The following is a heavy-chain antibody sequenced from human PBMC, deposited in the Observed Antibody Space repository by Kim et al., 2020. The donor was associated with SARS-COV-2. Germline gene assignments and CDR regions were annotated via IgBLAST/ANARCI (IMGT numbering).Heavy chain of an antibody. J-gene: IGHJ4*02. CDR3: ARDSFLATVTTMWRVLDY. CDR2: INPSGGST. V-gene: IGHV1-46*01. D-gene: IGHD4-17*01. Sequence: ASVKVSCKASGYTFTSYYMHWVRQAPGQGLEWMGIINPSGGSTSYAQKFQGRVTMTRDTSTSTVYMELSSLRSEDTAVYYCARDSFLATVTTMWRVLDYWGQGTLVTVSS. CDR1: GYTFTSYY.